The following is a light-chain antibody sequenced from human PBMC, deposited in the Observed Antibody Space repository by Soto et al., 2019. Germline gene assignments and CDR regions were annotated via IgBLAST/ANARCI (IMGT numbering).Light chain of an antibody. CDR2: LNSDGSH. J-gene: IGLJ3*02. CDR3: QTWGTGMV. CDR1: SGHTSYA. V-gene: IGLV4-69*01. Sequence: QSVLTQSPSASASLGASVKLTCTLRSGHTSYAIAWHQQQPEKGPRYLMKLNSDGSHTKGDGIPDRFSGSSSGGERYLTISSLQSEDEADYYCQTWGTGMVFGGGTKVTVL.